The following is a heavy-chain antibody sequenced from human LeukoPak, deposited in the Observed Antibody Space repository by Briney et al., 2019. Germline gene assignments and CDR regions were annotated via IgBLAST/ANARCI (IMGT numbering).Heavy chain of an antibody. J-gene: IGHJ3*02. Sequence: PSETLSLTCSVSGASIRSGDYYWSWIRQPPGKGLELIGYIYTSRSQYYNPYLKSQIPISVDKSETRFSLKLSSVNATETAVNYCARDCSGGSCYGAFAIWGQGTMVTVP. V-gene: IGHV4-30-4*01. CDR1: GASIRSGDYY. CDR2: IYTSRSQ. CDR3: ARDCSGGSCYGAFAI. D-gene: IGHD2-15*01.